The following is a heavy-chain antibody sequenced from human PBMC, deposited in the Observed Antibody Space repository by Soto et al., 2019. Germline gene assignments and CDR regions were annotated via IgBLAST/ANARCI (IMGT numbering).Heavy chain of an antibody. CDR2: INAGNGNT. CDR3: ALGGRFVQWLLVFDY. J-gene: IGHJ4*02. Sequence: QVQLVQSGAEVKKPGASVKVSCKASGYTFTSYAMHWVRQAPGQRLEWMGWINAGNGNTKYSQKFQGRVTITRDTYVSIADMELGSVVSEDTVFDYWALGGRFVQWLLVFDYWGQENLVTVSS. CDR1: GYTFTSYA. D-gene: IGHD3-3*01. V-gene: IGHV1-3*01.